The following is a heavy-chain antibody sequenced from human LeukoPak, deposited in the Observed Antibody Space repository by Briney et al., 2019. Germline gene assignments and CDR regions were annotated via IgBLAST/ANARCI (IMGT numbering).Heavy chain of an antibody. D-gene: IGHD1-14*01. CDR1: GGSFSGYY. J-gene: IGHJ4*02. CDR3: ARRRTSRLFDY. V-gene: IGHV4-34*01. Sequence: SETLSLTCAVYGGSFSGYYWSWIRQPPGKGLEWIGEINHSGSTNYNPSLKSRVTISVDTSKNQFSLKLSPVTAADTAVYYCARRRTSRLFDYWGQGTLVTVSS. CDR2: INHSGST.